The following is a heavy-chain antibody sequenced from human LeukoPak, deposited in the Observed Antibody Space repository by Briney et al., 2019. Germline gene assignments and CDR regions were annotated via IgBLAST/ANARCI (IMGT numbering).Heavy chain of an antibody. CDR3: ARESNYHGSGTGWFDP. V-gene: IGHV4-34*01. J-gene: IGHJ5*02. CDR1: GGSFSGYY. Sequence: SETLSLTCAVYGGSFSGYYWTWIRQPPGKGLEWIGNIYSSGSTYYNPSLKSRVTISVDTSKNQLSLKLSSVTAADTAVYYCARESNYHGSGTGWFDPWGQGTLVTVSS. D-gene: IGHD3-10*01. CDR2: IYSSGST.